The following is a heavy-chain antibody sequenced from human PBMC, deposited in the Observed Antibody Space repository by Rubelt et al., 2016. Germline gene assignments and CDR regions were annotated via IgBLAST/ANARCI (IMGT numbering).Heavy chain of an antibody. D-gene: IGHD1-7*01. J-gene: IGHJ4*02. Sequence: QLQLQESGPGLVKPSETLSLTCTVSGGSISSSSYYWGWIRQPPGKGLEWIGSLYYSGSTYYNPSLKSRVTISVDTAKNLFSQKLSSVTAAGAAVYYCARDPRAGTTSFDYWGQGTLGTVSS. CDR3: ARDPRAGTTSFDY. CDR2: LYYSGST. CDR1: GGSISSSSYY. V-gene: IGHV4-39*07.